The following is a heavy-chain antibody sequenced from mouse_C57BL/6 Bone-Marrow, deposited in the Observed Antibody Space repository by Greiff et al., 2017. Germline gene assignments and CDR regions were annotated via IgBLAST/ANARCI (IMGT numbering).Heavy chain of an antibody. CDR2: IDPDDSDT. CDR3: TIGRFPCFAY. CDR1: GYTFTSYW. Sequence: VQLQQSGAELVMPGASVKLSCKASGYTFTSYWMHWVKQRPGQGLEWIGEIDPDDSDTNYNQKFKGKATLTADTSSSTAYMQLSSLTAEDAAVYYCTIGRFPCFAYWGQGTLVTVSA. D-gene: IGHD2-14*01. V-gene: IGHV1-69*01. J-gene: IGHJ3*01.